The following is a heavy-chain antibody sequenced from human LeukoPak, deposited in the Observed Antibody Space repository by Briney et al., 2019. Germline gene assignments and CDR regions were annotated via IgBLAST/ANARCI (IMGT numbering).Heavy chain of an antibody. Sequence: SETLSLTCTVSGGSIISSGYYWGWLRQPPGKGLEWLASVHYSGSTYRNPSLRARVTISVDTSKNLFSLQLNSVTAADTAVYYCARSSLGGFGELSAFDNWGQGLLVTVSS. V-gene: IGHV4-39*02. D-gene: IGHD3-10*01. CDR1: GGSIISSGYY. CDR3: ARSSLGGFGELSAFDN. J-gene: IGHJ4*02. CDR2: VHYSGST.